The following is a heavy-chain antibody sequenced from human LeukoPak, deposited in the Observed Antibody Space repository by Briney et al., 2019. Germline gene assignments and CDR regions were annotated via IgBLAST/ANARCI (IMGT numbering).Heavy chain of an antibody. CDR2: IYHSGST. CDR3: ARVRYCSSTSCSYYFDY. V-gene: IGHV4-30-2*01. CDR1: GGSVSSGSYY. D-gene: IGHD2-2*01. J-gene: IGHJ4*02. Sequence: SETLSLTCTVSGGSVSSGSYYWSWIRQPPGKGLEWIGYIYHSGSTYYNPSLKSRVTISVDRSKNQFSLKLSSVTAADTAVYYCARVRYCSSTSCSYYFDYWGQGTLVTVSS.